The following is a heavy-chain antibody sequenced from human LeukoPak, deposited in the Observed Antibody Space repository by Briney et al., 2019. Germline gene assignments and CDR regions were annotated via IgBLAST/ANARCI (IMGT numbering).Heavy chain of an antibody. V-gene: IGHV1-2*02. D-gene: IGHD2-15*01. CDR3: ARSGGVVVVAATYYFDY. CDR2: INPNSGGT. J-gene: IGHJ4*02. CDR1: GYTFTCYY. Sequence: ASVKVSCKASGYTFTCYYMHWVRQAPGQGLEWMGWINPNSGGTNYAQKFQGRVTMTRDTSISTAYMELSRLRSDDTAVYYCARSGGVVVVAATYYFDYWGQGTLVTVSS.